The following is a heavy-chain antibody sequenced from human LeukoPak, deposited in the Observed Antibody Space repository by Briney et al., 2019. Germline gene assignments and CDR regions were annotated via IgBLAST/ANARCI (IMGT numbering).Heavy chain of an antibody. D-gene: IGHD2-2*01. Sequence: GGSLRLSCAVSGLTFSEHHMDWVRQAPGKGLVWVSRINSDGSSTSYADSVKGRFTISRDNAKNTLYLQMNSLRAEDTAVYYCARVPFSCSSTSCYAAWGQGTLVTVSS. CDR2: INSDGSST. J-gene: IGHJ5*02. V-gene: IGHV3-74*01. CDR1: GLTFSEHH. CDR3: ARVPFSCSSTSCYAA.